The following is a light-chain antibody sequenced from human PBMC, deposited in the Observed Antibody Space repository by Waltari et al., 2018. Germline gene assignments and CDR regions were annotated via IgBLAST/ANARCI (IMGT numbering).Light chain of an antibody. J-gene: IGKJ1*01. CDR3: MQALQTWT. CDR2: LGS. V-gene: IGKV2-28*01. CDR1: QSLLHSNGYYY. Sequence: DIVMTQSPLSLPVTPGEPASISCRSSQSLLHSNGYYYLDWYLQKPGQSPQLLIYLGSNRASGVPDRFTGRASGTDFTLIISRVEAEDVGVYYCMQALQTWTFGQGTKVEIK.